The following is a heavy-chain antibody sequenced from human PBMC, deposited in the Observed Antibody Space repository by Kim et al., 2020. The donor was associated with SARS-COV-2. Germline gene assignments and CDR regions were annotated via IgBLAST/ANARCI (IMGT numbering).Heavy chain of an antibody. V-gene: IGHV4-39*01. Sequence: SPKGRVTTSVDTSKNQFSLKLSSVTAADTAVYYCATLTPLSIAAAGDFDYWGQGTLVTVSS. D-gene: IGHD6-13*01. CDR3: ATLTPLSIAAAGDFDY. J-gene: IGHJ4*02.